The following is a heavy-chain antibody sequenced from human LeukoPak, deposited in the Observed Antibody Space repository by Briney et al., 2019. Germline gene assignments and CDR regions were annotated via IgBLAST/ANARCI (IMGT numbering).Heavy chain of an antibody. Sequence: PGGSLRLSCAGSGFTFSAYSMNWVRQAPGKGLEWVSSIGSSSTSIYYADSVKGRFTISRDNAKNSLFLQMNSLRVEDTAVYYCARVSGLVREPNRGHAFDIWGQGTMVTVSS. CDR2: IGSSSTSI. V-gene: IGHV3-21*01. CDR3: ARVSGLVREPNRGHAFDI. D-gene: IGHD6-6*01. J-gene: IGHJ3*02. CDR1: GFTFSAYS.